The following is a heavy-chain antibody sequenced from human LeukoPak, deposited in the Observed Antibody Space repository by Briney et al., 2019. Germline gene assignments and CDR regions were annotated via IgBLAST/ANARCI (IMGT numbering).Heavy chain of an antibody. Sequence: PGGSQRLSCAVFGFTFSSYAMSWVRQAPGKGLEWVSTISASGGSTYYADSVEGRFTISRDNSKNTLYLQLSSLRVEHTARYYCAKARFYDLLTGFPPDWGQGPLVPVSS. J-gene: IGHJ4*02. D-gene: IGHD3-9*01. CDR1: GFTFSSYA. CDR3: AKARFYDLLTGFPPD. V-gene: IGHV3-23*01. CDR2: ISASGGST.